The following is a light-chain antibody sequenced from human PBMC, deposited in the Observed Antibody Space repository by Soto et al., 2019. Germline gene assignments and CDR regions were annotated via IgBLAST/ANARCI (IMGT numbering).Light chain of an antibody. J-gene: IGLJ3*02. V-gene: IGLV2-14*01. Sequence: QSALTQPASVSGSPGQSITISCIGTSSDVGDYDYVSWYQHHPGKAPKLMIYEVNNRPSGISTRFSGSKSGNTASLTISGLQAEDEADYYCSSYTTSTTWVFGGGTKVTVL. CDR3: SSYTTSTTWV. CDR1: SSDVGDYDY. CDR2: EVN.